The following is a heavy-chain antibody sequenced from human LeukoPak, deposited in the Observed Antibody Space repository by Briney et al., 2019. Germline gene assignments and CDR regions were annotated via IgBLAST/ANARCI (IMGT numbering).Heavy chain of an antibody. D-gene: IGHD6-6*01. CDR3: TTHEAARRYYYYYMDV. Sequence: GGSLRLSCAASGFTFSGSAMHWVRQASGKGLEWVGRIRGKANSYATAYAASVKGRFTISRDDSKNTAYLQMNSLKTEDTAVYYCTTHEAARRYYYYYMDVWGKGTTVTVSS. CDR2: IRGKANSYAT. CDR1: GFTFSGSA. V-gene: IGHV3-73*01. J-gene: IGHJ6*03.